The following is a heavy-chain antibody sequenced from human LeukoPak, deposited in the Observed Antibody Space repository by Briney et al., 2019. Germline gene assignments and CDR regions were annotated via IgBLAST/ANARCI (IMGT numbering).Heavy chain of an antibody. Sequence: GGSLRLSCAASGFTFNSYAMNWVRQAPGKGLEWVSSITATGDRTDDADSVKGRFTISRDNSKNTLYLQMNSLRAEDTAVYYCAKGVGNWNPDYFDYWGQGTLVTVSS. CDR3: AKGVGNWNPDYFDY. CDR2: ITATGDRT. V-gene: IGHV3-23*01. J-gene: IGHJ4*02. D-gene: IGHD1-1*01. CDR1: GFTFNSYA.